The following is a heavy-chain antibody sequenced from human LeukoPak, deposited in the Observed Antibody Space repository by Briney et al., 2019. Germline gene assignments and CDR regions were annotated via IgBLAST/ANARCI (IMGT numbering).Heavy chain of an antibody. Sequence: NPGGSLRLSCAASGFTFSDYYMSWIRQAPGKGLEWVSYIRSSGSTIYYADSVKGRFTISRDNAKNSLYLQMNSLRAEDTAVYYCARYLNSGPEDFWGQGTLVTVSS. CDR2: IRSSGSTI. D-gene: IGHD1-26*01. J-gene: IGHJ4*02. V-gene: IGHV3-11*04. CDR3: ARYLNSGPEDF. CDR1: GFTFSDYY.